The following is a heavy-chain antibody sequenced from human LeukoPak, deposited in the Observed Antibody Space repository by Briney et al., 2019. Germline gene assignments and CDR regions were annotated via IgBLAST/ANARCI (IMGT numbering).Heavy chain of an antibody. CDR3: AILGVSTNYYYYMDV. CDR2: ISSSSSTI. J-gene: IGHJ6*03. V-gene: IGHV3-48*04. Sequence: GGSLRLSCAASGFTFSSYSMNWVRQAPGKGLEWVSYISSSSSTIYYADSVKGRFTISRDNAKNSLYLQMNSLRAEDTAVYYCAILGVSTNYYYYMDVWGKGTTVTVSS. D-gene: IGHD2-8*01. CDR1: GFTFSSYS.